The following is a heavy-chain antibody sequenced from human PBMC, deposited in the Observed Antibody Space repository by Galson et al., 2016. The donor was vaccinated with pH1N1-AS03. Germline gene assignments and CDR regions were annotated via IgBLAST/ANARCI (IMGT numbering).Heavy chain of an antibody. V-gene: IGHV4-34*01. CDR1: GGALSGFF. J-gene: IGHJ6*02. CDR2: VDHSGII. Sequence: LSLTCDVLGGALSGFFWNWVRQSSGKGLEWIGEVDHSGIITYNPSLRSRLNISLDTSSRQFSLKLTSVTAADTAVYFCARLLGKAFPRLGRNFGMDVWGQGTTVTVSS. D-gene: IGHD3-16*01. CDR3: ARLLGKAFPRLGRNFGMDV.